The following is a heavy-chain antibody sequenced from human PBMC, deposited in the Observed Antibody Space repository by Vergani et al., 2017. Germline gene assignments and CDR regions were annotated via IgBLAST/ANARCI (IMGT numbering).Heavy chain of an antibody. D-gene: IGHD5-12*01. CDR2: IKQDESEK. CDR3: AKANPRNSGYDYLYYYHAMDV. CDR1: GFSFSSYW. J-gene: IGHJ6*02. Sequence: EAQLVESGGDLVQPGGSLRLSCVGSGFSFSSYWVSWVRQAPGKGLEWVANIKQDESEKYYGDSVKGRFTISRDNAKNSVFLQMSSLRVEDTAVYYCAKANPRNSGYDYLYYYHAMDVWGQGTTVTVSS. V-gene: IGHV3-7*01.